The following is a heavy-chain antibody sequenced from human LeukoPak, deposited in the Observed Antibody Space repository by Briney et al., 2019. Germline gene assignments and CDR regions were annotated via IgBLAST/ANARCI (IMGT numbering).Heavy chain of an antibody. J-gene: IGHJ4*02. CDR3: VRGDLKWFGELFDY. V-gene: IGHV3-7*01. D-gene: IGHD3-10*01. CDR2: INLDGSDK. Sequence: GGSLRLSCAASGFTFNNYWMTWVRQAPGKGLEWVGNINLDGSDKYYGDSVKGRFTISRDNAKNTLYLQMNSLRAEDTAVYYCVRGDLKWFGELFDYWGQGTLVTVSS. CDR1: GFTFNNYW.